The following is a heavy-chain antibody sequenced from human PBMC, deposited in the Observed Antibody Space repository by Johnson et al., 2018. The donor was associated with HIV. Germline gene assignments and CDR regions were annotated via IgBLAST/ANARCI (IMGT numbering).Heavy chain of an antibody. D-gene: IGHD3-3*01. J-gene: IGHJ3*02. CDR1: GFTFSNSA. Sequence: VQLVESGGGVVQPGRSLRLSCAASGFTFSNSAMHWVRQAPGKGLEWVAVISYDGSNKYYADSVKGRFTISRDNSKNTLFLQMNGLRPEDTAVYYCARGQGFWAFDIWGQGTMVTVSS. V-gene: IGHV3-30*04. CDR2: ISYDGSNK. CDR3: ARGQGFWAFDI.